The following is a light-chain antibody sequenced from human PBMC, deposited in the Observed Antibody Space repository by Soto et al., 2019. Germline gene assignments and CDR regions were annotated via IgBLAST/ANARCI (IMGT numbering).Light chain of an antibody. J-gene: IGKJ1*01. CDR3: HQVYTYPRT. V-gene: IGKV1-9*01. CDR1: QGVRSY. CDR2: GES. Sequence: QLTQSPSSLSASFGDRVTITCRASQGVRSYLAWFQQRTGKAPKLLIFGESTLQNGVPARLSGGGFGTEFNLTITRLQPEDFATYYCHQVYTYPRTCGQGTKVDIK.